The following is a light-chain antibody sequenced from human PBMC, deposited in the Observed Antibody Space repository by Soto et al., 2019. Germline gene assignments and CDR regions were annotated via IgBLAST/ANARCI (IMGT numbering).Light chain of an antibody. CDR3: QQSYSTPHVT. J-gene: IGKJ1*01. Sequence: DIQMTQSPSSLSASVGDRVTITCRASQSISSYLNWYQQKPGKAPKLLIYAASSLQSGVPSRFSGSGSGTDFTITISSLQPEDFATYYCQQSYSTPHVTFGQGTKVEIK. CDR1: QSISSY. CDR2: AAS. V-gene: IGKV1-39*01.